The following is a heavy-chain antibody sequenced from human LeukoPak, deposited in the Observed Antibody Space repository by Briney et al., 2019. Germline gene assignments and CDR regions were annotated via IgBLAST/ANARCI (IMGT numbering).Heavy chain of an antibody. CDR3: ARDTSDIVVVVAAPAES. J-gene: IGHJ4*02. CDR1: GFTFSSYA. Sequence: GGSLRLSCAASGFTFSSYAMHWVRQAPGKGLEWVAVISYDGSNKYYADSVKGRFTISRDNSKNTLYLQMNSLRAEDTAVYYCARDTSDIVVVVAAPAESWGQGTLVTISS. CDR2: ISYDGSNK. D-gene: IGHD2-15*01. V-gene: IGHV3-30*04.